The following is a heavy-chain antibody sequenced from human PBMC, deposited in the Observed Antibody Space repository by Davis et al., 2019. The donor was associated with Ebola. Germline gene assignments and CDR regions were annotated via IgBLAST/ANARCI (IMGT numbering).Heavy chain of an antibody. CDR2: ISYDGRNK. V-gene: IGHV3-30*18. CDR3: ANGPQKDIVVLVAAINSFHY. CDR1: GFTFSSYG. D-gene: IGHD2-15*01. Sequence: SLKLPCAASGFTFSSYGMHWVRQAPGKGLEWLAVISYDGRNKYYADSVKGRFTISRDNSKNTLYLQMNSLGAEDTAVYYCANGPQKDIVVLVAAINSFHYWGQGTLVTVSS. J-gene: IGHJ4*02.